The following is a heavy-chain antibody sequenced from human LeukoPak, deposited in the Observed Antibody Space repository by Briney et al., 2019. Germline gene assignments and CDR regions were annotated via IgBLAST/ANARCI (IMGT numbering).Heavy chain of an antibody. Sequence: PGGSLRLSCAASGFTFSSYSMNWVRQAPRKGPEWVSSISSSTSYIYYAYSVKGRFTISRDNAKNSLYLQMNSLRAEDTAVYYCARAGLAFDYWGQGTLVTVSS. J-gene: IGHJ4*02. CDR3: ARAGLAFDY. V-gene: IGHV3-21*01. CDR1: GFTFSSYS. CDR2: ISSSTSYI. D-gene: IGHD3-3*02.